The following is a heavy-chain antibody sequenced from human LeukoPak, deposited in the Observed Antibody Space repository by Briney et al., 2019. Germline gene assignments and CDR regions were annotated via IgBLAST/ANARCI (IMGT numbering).Heavy chain of an antibody. Sequence: PGGSLRLSCAASGFTFSSYSMNWVRQAPGKGLEWVSSISSSSSYIYYADSVKGRFTISRDNAKNSLYLQMNSPRAEDTAVYYCARHGIAAAGKDCWFDPWGQGTLVTVSS. CDR1: GFTFSSYS. CDR2: ISSSSSYI. J-gene: IGHJ5*02. V-gene: IGHV3-21*01. D-gene: IGHD6-13*01. CDR3: ARHGIAAAGKDCWFDP.